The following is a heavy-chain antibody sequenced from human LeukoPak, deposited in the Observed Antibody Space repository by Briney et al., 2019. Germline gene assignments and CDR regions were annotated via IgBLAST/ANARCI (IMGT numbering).Heavy chain of an antibody. D-gene: IGHD1-1*01. CDR1: RFTFSNFN. V-gene: IGHV3-64D*06. J-gene: IGHJ4*02. CDR2: ITSDGGSI. Sequence: TGGSLRLSCSASRFTFSNFNMHWVRQAPGKGLQFVSGITSDGGSIDYADSVRGRFTISRDNYKNTLYLQMSSLRAEDTAVYYCVKITSVTGGDCWGQGTRLTVSS. CDR3: VKITSVTGGDC.